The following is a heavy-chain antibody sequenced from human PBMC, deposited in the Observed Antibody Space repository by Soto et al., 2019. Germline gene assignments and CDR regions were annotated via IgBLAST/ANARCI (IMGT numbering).Heavy chain of an antibody. V-gene: IGHV4-59*01. D-gene: IGHD6-19*01. Sequence: SETLSLTCAVYGGSFSGYYWSWIRQPPGKGLEWIGYIYYSGSTNYNPSLKSRVTISVDTSKNQFSLKLSSVTAADTAVYYCARQKWLVLNAFYIWDQGTMVTVSS. CDR3: ARQKWLVLNAFYI. J-gene: IGHJ3*02. CDR1: GGSFSGYY. CDR2: IYYSGST.